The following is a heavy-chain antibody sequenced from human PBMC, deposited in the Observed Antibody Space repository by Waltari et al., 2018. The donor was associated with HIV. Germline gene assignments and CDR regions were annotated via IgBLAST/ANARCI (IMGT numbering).Heavy chain of an antibody. J-gene: IGHJ4*02. D-gene: IGHD3-3*01. CDR3: AREDSSIGFWCGYIFDY. Sequence: QVQLQQSGPGLVKPSQTLSLTCAISGDSVSSNSVAWNWIRQSPSRGLEWLGRTYYRSKWYNDYAVSVTSRITINPDTSKNQFSLQLNSVTPEDTAVYYCAREDSSIGFWCGYIFDYWGQGTLVTVSS. CDR2: TYYRSKWYN. V-gene: IGHV6-1*01. CDR1: GDSVSSNSVA.